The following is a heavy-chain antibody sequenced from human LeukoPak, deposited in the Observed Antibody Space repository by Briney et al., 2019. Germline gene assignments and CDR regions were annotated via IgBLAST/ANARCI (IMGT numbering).Heavy chain of an antibody. CDR1: GGSISSYY. CDR3: ARDYYGSGSFPFDI. CDR2: MYISGST. V-gene: IGHV4-4*07. J-gene: IGHJ3*02. Sequence: SETLSLTCTVSGGSISSYYWSWIRQPAGKGLEWIGRMYISGSTNYNPSLKCRVTMSVDTSKNQFSLKLSSVTAADTAVYYCARDYYGSGSFPFDIWGQGTMVTVSS. D-gene: IGHD3-10*01.